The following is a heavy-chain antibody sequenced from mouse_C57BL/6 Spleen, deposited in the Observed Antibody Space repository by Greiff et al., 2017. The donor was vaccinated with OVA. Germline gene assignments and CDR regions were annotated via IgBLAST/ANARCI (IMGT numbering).Heavy chain of an antibody. Sequence: VQLQQSGAELVRPGTSVKVSCKASGYAFTNYLIEWVKQRPGQGLEWIGVINPGSGGTNYNEKFKGKATLTADKSSSTAYMQLSRLTSEDSAVYFCARGSSDAMDYWGQGTSVTVSS. CDR3: ARGSSDAMDY. CDR1: GYAFTNYL. J-gene: IGHJ4*01. V-gene: IGHV1-54*01. CDR2: INPGSGGT. D-gene: IGHD3-2*02.